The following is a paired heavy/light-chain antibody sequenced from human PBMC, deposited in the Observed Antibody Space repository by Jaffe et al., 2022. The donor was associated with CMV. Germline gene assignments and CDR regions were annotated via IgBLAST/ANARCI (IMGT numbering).Light chain of an antibody. V-gene: IGKV1-39*01. CDR1: QSISSY. J-gene: IGKJ2*01. CDR2: AAS. CDR3: QQSYSTLGYT. Sequence: DIQMTQSPSSLSASVGDRVTITCRASQSISSYLNWYQQKPGKAPKLLIYAASSLQSGVPSRFSGSGSGTDFTLTISSLQPEDFATYYCQQSYSTLGYTFGQGTKLEIK.
Heavy chain of an antibody. Sequence: EVQLVESGGGLVKPGGSLRLSCAASGFTFSNAWMSWVRQAPGKGLEWVGRIKSKTDGGTTDYAAPVKGRFTISRDDSKNTLYLQMNSLKTEDTAVYYCTTEYYYDSSGYLPVSGYNWFDPWGQGTLVTVSS. V-gene: IGHV3-15*01. CDR3: TTEYYYDSSGYLPVSGYNWFDP. J-gene: IGHJ5*02. D-gene: IGHD3-22*01. CDR1: GFTFSNAW. CDR2: IKSKTDGGTT.